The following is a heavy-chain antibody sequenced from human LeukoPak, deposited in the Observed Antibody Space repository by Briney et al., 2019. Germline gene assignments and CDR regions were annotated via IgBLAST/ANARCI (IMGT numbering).Heavy chain of an antibody. Sequence: SGGSLRLSCAASGFTFDDYAMHWVRQAPGKGLEWVSGISWNSGSIGYADSVKGRFTISRDNAKNSLYLQMNSLRAEDTALYYCAKGTADYWGQGTLVTVSS. CDR3: AKGTADY. V-gene: IGHV3-9*01. D-gene: IGHD1/OR15-1a*01. CDR1: GFTFDDYA. CDR2: ISWNSGSI. J-gene: IGHJ4*02.